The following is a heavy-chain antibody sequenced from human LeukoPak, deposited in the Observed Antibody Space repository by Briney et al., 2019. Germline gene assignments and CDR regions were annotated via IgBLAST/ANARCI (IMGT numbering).Heavy chain of an antibody. V-gene: IGHV3-74*01. Sequence: TGGSLRLSCAASGFTFSRYWMHWVRQAPGKGLVRVSRINSDGSSTINADSVKGRFTISRDNSKNTLYLQMSSLRAEDTAVYYCVKDQLPYYDILTGYYPPGGYYGMDVWGQGTTVTVSS. J-gene: IGHJ6*02. D-gene: IGHD3-9*01. CDR2: INSDGSST. CDR3: VKDQLPYYDILTGYYPPGGYYGMDV. CDR1: GFTFSRYW.